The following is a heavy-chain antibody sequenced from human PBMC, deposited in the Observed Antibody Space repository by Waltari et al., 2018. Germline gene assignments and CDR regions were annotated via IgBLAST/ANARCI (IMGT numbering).Heavy chain of an antibody. V-gene: IGHV3-49*04. D-gene: IGHD3-10*01. CDR2: IRSKAYGGTT. CDR1: GFTFGDYA. Sequence: EVQLVESRGGLVQPGRSLRLSCTASGFTFGDYAMSWVRQAPGKGLEWVGFIRSKAYGGTTEYAASVKGRFTISRDDSKSIAYLQMNSLKTEDTAVYYCTRGAQGYYGSGSIDYWGQGTLVTVSS. CDR3: TRGAQGYYGSGSIDY. J-gene: IGHJ4*02.